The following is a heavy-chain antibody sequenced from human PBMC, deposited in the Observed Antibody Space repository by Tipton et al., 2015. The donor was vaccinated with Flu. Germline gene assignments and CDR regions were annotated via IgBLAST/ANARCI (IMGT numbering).Heavy chain of an antibody. CDR2: ISNSGSRI. Sequence: AASGFNLSSYEMNWVRQAPGKGLEWVSYISNSGSRIYCADSVKGRFTISRDNAKKSLYLQMSSLRVEDTAVYYCAREYSSSSGDGYDIWGQGTMVTVSS. V-gene: IGHV3-48*03. CDR3: AREYSSSSGDGYDI. CDR1: GFNLSSYE. D-gene: IGHD6-6*01. J-gene: IGHJ3*02.